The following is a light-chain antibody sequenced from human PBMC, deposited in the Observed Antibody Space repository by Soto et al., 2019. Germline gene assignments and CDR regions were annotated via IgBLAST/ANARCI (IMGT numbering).Light chain of an antibody. J-gene: IGKJ1*01. CDR2: GAS. V-gene: IGKV1-39*01. CDR3: QQSYSSSWT. CDR1: QSISNY. Sequence: DILMTQSPSSLSASVGDRVTITCRASQSISNYLNWYQHKPGKAPKVLIYGASNLQSGVPSRFSGSGSGTDFTLTISSLQREDFATYFCQQSYSSSWTFGPGTKVEI.